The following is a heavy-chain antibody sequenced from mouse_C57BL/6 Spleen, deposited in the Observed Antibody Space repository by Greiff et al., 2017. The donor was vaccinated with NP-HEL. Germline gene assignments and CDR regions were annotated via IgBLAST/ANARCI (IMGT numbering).Heavy chain of an antibody. Sequence: EVMLVESGGGLVKPGGSLKLSCAASGFTFSSYAMSWVRQTPEKRLEWVATISDGGSYTYYPDNVKGRFTISRDNAKNNLYLQMSHLKSEDTAMYYCARGSNWYFDDWGQGTTLTVSS. CDR1: GFTFSSYA. CDR3: ARGSNWYFDD. V-gene: IGHV5-4*03. CDR2: ISDGGSYT. J-gene: IGHJ2*01. D-gene: IGHD4-1*01.